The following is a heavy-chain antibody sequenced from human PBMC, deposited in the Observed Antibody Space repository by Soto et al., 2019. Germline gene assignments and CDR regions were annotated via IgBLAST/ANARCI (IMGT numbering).Heavy chain of an antibody. D-gene: IGHD3-22*01. CDR2: IKSKTDGGTT. CDR3: TSDSYSTIIIVRFDY. Sequence: GGSLRLSCAASGFTFSNAWIDWVRQAPGKGLEWVGRIKSKTDGGTTDYAEPVKGRFAISRDDSNNMVYLQMNSLKIEDTAVYYCTSDSYSTIIIVRFDYWGHGTLVTVSS. V-gene: IGHV3-15*07. J-gene: IGHJ4*01. CDR1: GFTFSNAW.